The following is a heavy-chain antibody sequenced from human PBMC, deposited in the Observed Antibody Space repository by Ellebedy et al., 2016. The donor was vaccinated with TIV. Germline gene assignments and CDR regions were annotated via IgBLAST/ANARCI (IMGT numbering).Heavy chain of an antibody. CDR3: ARGLGGGEYFDV. CDR2: INHSVGT. Sequence: MPSETLSLTCAVYGVSFSGSYWSWIRRPPGKGLDWIGDINHSVGTNSNPSLKSRVTISLDTSKNQFSLKLTSVSAADTADYFCARGLGGGEYFDVWGQGTPVTVSS. D-gene: IGHD2/OR15-2a*01. J-gene: IGHJ4*02. V-gene: IGHV4-34*01. CDR1: GVSFSGSY.